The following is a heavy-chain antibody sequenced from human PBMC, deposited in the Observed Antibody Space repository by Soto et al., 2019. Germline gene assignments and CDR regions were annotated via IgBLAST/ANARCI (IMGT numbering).Heavy chain of an antibody. Sequence: EVQLVESGGGLVQPGGSLRLSCAASGFPFSTYWMNWVRQVPGKGLVWVSLINGDGSITDYADSVKGRFTISRDNAKHTLFLQMNSLRAEDTAVYYCARPHCYSSTCYSPPDYWGQGTLVAVSS. D-gene: IGHD2-2*01. CDR1: GFPFSTYW. CDR3: ARPHCYSSTCYSPPDY. CDR2: INGDGSIT. J-gene: IGHJ4*02. V-gene: IGHV3-74*01.